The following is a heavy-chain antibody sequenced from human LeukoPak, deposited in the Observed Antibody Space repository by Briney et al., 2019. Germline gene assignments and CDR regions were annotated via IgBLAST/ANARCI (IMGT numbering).Heavy chain of an antibody. D-gene: IGHD2-2*01. CDR2: IYPGDSDT. V-gene: IGHV5-51*01. Sequence: PGESLKISCKGSGYSFTSYWIGWVRQMPGKGLEWMGIIYPGDSDTRYSPSFQGQVTISADKSISTAYLQWSSLKASDTAIYYCAKIDRQYCSRSSCYALDYWGQGTQVTVSS. CDR1: GYSFTSYW. CDR3: AKIDRQYCSRSSCYALDY. J-gene: IGHJ4*02.